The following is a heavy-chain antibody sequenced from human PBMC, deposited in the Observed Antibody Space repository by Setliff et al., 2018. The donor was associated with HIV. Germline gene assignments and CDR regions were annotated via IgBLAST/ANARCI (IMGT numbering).Heavy chain of an antibody. Sequence: SETLSLTCTVSGGSISSSSYYWGGIGQPPGKGLEWIGRIYYSGITYYNPYLKSRVTILVDTSKKQLSLKLSSVTAADTAVYYCASLYNWNPRGGVGGAFDIWGQGTMVTVSS. CDR1: GGSISSSSYY. V-gene: IGHV4-39*07. J-gene: IGHJ3*02. CDR3: ASLYNWNPRGGVGGAFDI. CDR2: IYYSGIT. D-gene: IGHD1-20*01.